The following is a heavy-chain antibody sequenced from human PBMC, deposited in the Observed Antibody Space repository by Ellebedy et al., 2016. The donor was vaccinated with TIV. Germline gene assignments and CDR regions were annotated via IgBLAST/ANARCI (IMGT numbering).Heavy chain of an antibody. J-gene: IGHJ6*03. CDR2: IYHSGTT. Sequence: SETLSLTCSISGASISERNWWSWVRQPPGKGLEWIGEIYHSGTTNYNPSLNNRGTISADTSKNQFSLKLTSVTAADTAVYYWARTRYTNDTLYYYYMDVWGNGATVTVSS. D-gene: IGHD3-10*01. CDR3: ARTRYTNDTLYYYYMDV. V-gene: IGHV4-4*02. CDR1: GASISERNW.